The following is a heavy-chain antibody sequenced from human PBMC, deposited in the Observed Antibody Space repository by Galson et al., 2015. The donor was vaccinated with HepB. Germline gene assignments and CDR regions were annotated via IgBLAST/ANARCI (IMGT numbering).Heavy chain of an antibody. D-gene: IGHD2-2*01. CDR1: GFIFDDYA. V-gene: IGHV3-9*01. J-gene: IGHJ6*02. CDR2: ISWNSGSK. CDR3: AKGGGIVVVPAYGMDV. Sequence: LRLSCAASGFIFDDYAMHWVRQAPGKGLEWVSGISWNSGSKDYADSVKGRFTISRDNVKNSLYLQMNSLRAEDTALYYCAKGGGIVVVPAYGMDVWGQGTTVTVSS.